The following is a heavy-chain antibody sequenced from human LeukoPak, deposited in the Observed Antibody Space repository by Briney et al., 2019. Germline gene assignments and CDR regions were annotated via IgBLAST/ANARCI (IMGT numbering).Heavy chain of an antibody. Sequence: SETLSLTCTVSGDSISNYYWSWIRQPPGRGLEWIGYIYYSGNTNYNPSLKSRVTMSVDTSKNQFSLKLTSVTAADTAVYYSARRRDGYKNFDYWGQGALVTVSS. CDR3: ARRRDGYKNFDY. CDR2: IYYSGNT. V-gene: IGHV4-59*08. J-gene: IGHJ4*02. D-gene: IGHD5-24*01. CDR1: GDSISNYY.